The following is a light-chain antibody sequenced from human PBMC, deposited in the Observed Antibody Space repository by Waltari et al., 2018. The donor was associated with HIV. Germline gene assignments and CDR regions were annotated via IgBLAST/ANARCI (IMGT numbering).Light chain of an antibody. CDR3: QPYASRFT. CDR2: DAS. CDR1: QDISYY. J-gene: IGKJ3*01. Sequence: DIQMTQSPSSLSASVGDRVSITCQASQDISYYLNCDQKKPGKAPKLLIYDASRLQRGVPSRFSGGRSSTDFSITFISLQPEEIATYYCQPYASRFTFAPGTKVNIK. V-gene: IGKV1-33*01.